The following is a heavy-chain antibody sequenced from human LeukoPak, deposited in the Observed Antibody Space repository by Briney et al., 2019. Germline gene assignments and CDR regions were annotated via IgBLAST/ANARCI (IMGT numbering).Heavy chain of an antibody. Sequence: GGSLRLSCAASGFTFSSYWMHWVRQAPGKGLVWVSRINTDESSTSYADSVKGRFTISRDNAKSTLYLQMNSLRAEDTAVYYCARDRGWELPTGGVDYWGQGTLVTVSS. D-gene: IGHD4-23*01. CDR2: INTDESST. CDR1: GFTFSSYW. J-gene: IGHJ4*02. CDR3: ARDRGWELPTGGVDY. V-gene: IGHV3-74*01.